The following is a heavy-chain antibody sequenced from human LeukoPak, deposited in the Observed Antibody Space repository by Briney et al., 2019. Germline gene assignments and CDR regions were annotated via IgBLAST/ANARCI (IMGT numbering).Heavy chain of an antibody. J-gene: IGHJ5*02. CDR2: IYISGST. Sequence: SETLSLTCTVSGGSISSGSYYWPWIRQPAGKGLEWIGRIYISGSTNYNPSLKSQLTISVDTSKNQFSLKLNSVTAADTAVYYCAGGKIYYYGSGSYQGWFDPWGQGALVTVSS. CDR1: GGSISSGSYY. CDR3: AGGKIYYYGSGSYQGWFDP. V-gene: IGHV4-61*02. D-gene: IGHD3-10*01.